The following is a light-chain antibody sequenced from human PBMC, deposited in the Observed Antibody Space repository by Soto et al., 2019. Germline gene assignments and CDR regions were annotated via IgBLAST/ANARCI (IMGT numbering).Light chain of an antibody. J-gene: IGKJ2*01. CDR2: GAS. V-gene: IGKV3-20*01. Sequence: EIVLTQSPGTLSLSPGERATLSSRASQSVSSSSYVAWYQQKPGHAPRLLIYGASSRATGIPDRFSGSGSATDFTLTISRLEPEDFAVYYCRQYGSSPSYTFGQGTKLEIK. CDR1: QSVSSSSY. CDR3: RQYGSSPSYT.